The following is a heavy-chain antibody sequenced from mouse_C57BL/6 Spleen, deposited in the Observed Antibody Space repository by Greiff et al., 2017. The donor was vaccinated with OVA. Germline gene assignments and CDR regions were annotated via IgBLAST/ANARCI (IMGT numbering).Heavy chain of an antibody. Sequence: VQLKESGAELVRPGTSVKVSCKASGYAFTNYLIEWVKQRPGQGLEWIGVINPGSGGTNYNEKFKGKATLTADKSSSTAYMQLSSLTSEDSAVYFCARLDDYDGAMDYWGQGTSVTVSS. D-gene: IGHD2-4*01. CDR3: ARLDDYDGAMDY. CDR2: INPGSGGT. J-gene: IGHJ4*01. CDR1: GYAFTNYL. V-gene: IGHV1-54*01.